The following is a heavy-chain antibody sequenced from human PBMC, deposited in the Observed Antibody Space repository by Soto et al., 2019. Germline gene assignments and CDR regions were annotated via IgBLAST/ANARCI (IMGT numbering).Heavy chain of an antibody. D-gene: IGHD3-3*01. Sequence: GGSLRLSCAASGFTFSSYSINWVRQAPGKGLEWVSSISSGSSHIYYADSVKGRFTISRDNAKNSLYLQMNSLRVEDTAVYYCARKYYEVGSAMDVWGQGTTVTVSS. CDR2: ISSGSSHI. J-gene: IGHJ6*02. V-gene: IGHV3-21*01. CDR3: ARKYYEVGSAMDV. CDR1: GFTFSSYS.